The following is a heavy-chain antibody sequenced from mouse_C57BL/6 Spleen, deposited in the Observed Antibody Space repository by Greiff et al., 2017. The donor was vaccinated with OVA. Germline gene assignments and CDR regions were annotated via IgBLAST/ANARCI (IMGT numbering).Heavy chain of an antibody. CDR2: IDPEDGET. Sequence: VQLKQSGAELVKPGASVKLSCTASGFNIKDYYMHWVKQRTEQGLEWIGRIDPEDGETKYAPKFQGKATITADTSSTTAYLQLSSLTSEDTAVYYCASLLLRSFYYAMDYWGQGTSVTVSS. CDR1: GFNIKDYY. CDR3: ASLLLRSFYYAMDY. V-gene: IGHV14-2*01. J-gene: IGHJ4*01. D-gene: IGHD1-1*01.